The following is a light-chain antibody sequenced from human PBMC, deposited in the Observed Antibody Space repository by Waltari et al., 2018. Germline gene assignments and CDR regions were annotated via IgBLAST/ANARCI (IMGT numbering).Light chain of an antibody. Sequence: DIKITQSPSSLSASVGDRITITCRPSQPIYSYLNWYLQRPGRAPKLLIYAPSTWQSGVPQRFSGSGSGTDFTLTINSLQLDDFGTYFCQQSHSSTLTFGGGTKLE. V-gene: IGKV1-39*01. CDR1: QPIYSY. CDR3: QQSHSSTLT. J-gene: IGKJ4*01. CDR2: APS.